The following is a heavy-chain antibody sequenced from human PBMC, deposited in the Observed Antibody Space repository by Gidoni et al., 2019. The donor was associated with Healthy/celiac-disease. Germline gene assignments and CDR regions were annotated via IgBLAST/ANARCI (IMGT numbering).Heavy chain of an antibody. D-gene: IGHD6-6*01. CDR3: ARLYSSSSDDGY. J-gene: IGHJ4*02. V-gene: IGHV3-30-3*01. Sequence: QVQLVESGGGVVQPGRSLRLSCAASGFTFSSYAMPWVRQAPGKGLEWVAVISYDGSNKYYADSVKGRFTISRDNSKNTLYLQMNSLRAEDTAVYYCARLYSSSSDDGYWGQGTLVTVSS. CDR1: GFTFSSYA. CDR2: ISYDGSNK.